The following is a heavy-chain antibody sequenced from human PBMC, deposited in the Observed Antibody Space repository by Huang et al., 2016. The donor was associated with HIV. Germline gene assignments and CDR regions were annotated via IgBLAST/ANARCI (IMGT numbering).Heavy chain of an antibody. Sequence: EVQLLESGGGLVQPGGSLRLSCIASGFTFSNLAMSWVRQAPGKGRGWVSAIRGSGGRTDYADSVKGRFTISRDNFKNTLYLQMNSLRAEDTAVYYCAEEVSGYSYGIDYWGQGTLVTVSS. CDR1: GFTFSNLA. CDR2: IRGSGGRT. J-gene: IGHJ4*02. CDR3: AEEVSGYSYGIDY. V-gene: IGHV3-23*01. D-gene: IGHD5-18*01.